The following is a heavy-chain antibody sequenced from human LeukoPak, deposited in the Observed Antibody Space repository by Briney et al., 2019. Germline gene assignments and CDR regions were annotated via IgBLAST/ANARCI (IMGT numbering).Heavy chain of an antibody. J-gene: IGHJ4*02. D-gene: IGHD5-18*01. CDR3: ARGYSYGHFDY. CDR2: IYHSGST. V-gene: IGHV4-30-2*01. CDR1: GGSLSSGGYS. Sequence: SETLSLTCAVSGGSLSSGGYSWSWIRQPPGKGLEWIGYIYHSGSTYYNPSLKSRVTISVDRSKNQFSLKLSSVTAADTAVYYCARGYSYGHFDYWGQGTLVTVSS.